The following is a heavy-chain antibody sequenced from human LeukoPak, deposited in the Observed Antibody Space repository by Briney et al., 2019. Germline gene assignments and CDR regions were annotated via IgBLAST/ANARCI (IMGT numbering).Heavy chain of an antibody. J-gene: IGHJ3*02. CDR1: GYTFTNYP. Sequence: ASVKVSCKASGYTFTNYPMHWVRQPPAQGLEWMGVIFPGGGVTEYAQKFQGRVTVTSDTSTNTVYMELSSLRSDDTAVYYCAREHPDYRGFDIWGQGTMVTVSS. CDR2: IFPGGGVT. D-gene: IGHD4-11*01. V-gene: IGHV1-46*01. CDR3: AREHPDYRGFDI.